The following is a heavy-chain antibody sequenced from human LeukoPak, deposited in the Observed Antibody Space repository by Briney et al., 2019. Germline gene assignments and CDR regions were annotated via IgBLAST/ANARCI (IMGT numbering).Heavy chain of an antibody. J-gene: IGHJ3*02. D-gene: IGHD1-1*01. CDR2: TSAYNGNT. CDR1: GYTFTSYG. V-gene: IGHV1-18*01. Sequence: GASVKVSCKASGYTFTSYGISWVRQAPGLGLEWMGWTSAYNGNTNYAQKVQGRVTMTTDTSTSTAYMELRSLRSDDTAVYYCARDPRSRQPSYDAFDIWGQGTMVTVSS. CDR3: ARDPRSRQPSYDAFDI.